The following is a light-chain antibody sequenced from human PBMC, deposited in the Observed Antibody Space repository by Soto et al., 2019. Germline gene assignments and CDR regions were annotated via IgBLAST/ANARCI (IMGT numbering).Light chain of an antibody. V-gene: IGKV1-9*01. CDR1: QGISSS. CDR3: QQLNSYPLT. CDR2: DAS. Sequence: DIQVTQSPSFLSASVGDRVTITCRPSQGISSSLAWYQQKPGKAPKLLIYDASTLQSGVPSRFSGSGSGTEFTLTISSLQPEDSATYNCQQLNSYPLTFGGGTKVEIK. J-gene: IGKJ4*01.